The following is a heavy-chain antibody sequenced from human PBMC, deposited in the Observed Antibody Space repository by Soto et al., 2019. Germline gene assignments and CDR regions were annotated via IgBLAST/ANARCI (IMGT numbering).Heavy chain of an antibody. CDR2: ISYDGSNK. Sequence: GGSLRLSCAASGFTFSSYGMHWVRQAPGKGLEWVAVISYDGSNKYYADSVKGRFTISRDNSKNTLYLQMNSLRAEDTAVYYYAKDFSEIVVSGDYYGMDVWGQGTTVTVSS. D-gene: IGHD3-22*01. J-gene: IGHJ6*02. CDR1: GFTFSSYG. CDR3: AKDFSEIVVSGDYYGMDV. V-gene: IGHV3-30*18.